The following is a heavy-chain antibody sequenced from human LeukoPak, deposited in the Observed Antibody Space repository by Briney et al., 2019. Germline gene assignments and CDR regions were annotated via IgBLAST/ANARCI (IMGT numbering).Heavy chain of an antibody. CDR1: GGSISSYY. V-gene: IGHV4-4*07. J-gene: IGHJ4*02. Sequence: PSETLSLTCTVSGGSISSYYWSWIRQPAGKGLEWIGRIYTSGTTNYNPSLKSRVTLSIDTSKNQFSLKLSSVTAADTAVYYCARGPSCGGDCYFDFWGQGTLVTDSS. D-gene: IGHD2-21*02. CDR3: ARGPSCGGDCYFDF. CDR2: IYTSGTT.